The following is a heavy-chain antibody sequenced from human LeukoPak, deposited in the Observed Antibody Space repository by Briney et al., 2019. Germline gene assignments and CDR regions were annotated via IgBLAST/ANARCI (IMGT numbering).Heavy chain of an antibody. CDR1: GFTFSSYG. CDR3: AKESITMIVVVITHDAFDI. CDR2: ISGSGGST. Sequence: GGSLRLSCAASGFTFSSYGMSWVRQAPGKGLEWVSAISGSGGSTYYADSVKGRFTISRDNSKNTLYLQMNSLRAEDTAVYYCAKESITMIVVVITHDAFDIWGQGTMVTVSS. D-gene: IGHD3-22*01. V-gene: IGHV3-23*01. J-gene: IGHJ3*02.